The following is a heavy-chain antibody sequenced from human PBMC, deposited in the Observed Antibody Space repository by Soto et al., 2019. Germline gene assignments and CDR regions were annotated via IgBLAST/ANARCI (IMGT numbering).Heavy chain of an antibody. V-gene: IGHV4-59*01. CDR1: GGSISSYY. D-gene: IGHD2-15*01. J-gene: IGHJ4*02. CDR3: VRSYCSGGTCLLYYFDY. CDR2: IYYSGST. Sequence: QVQLQESGPGLVKPSETLSLTCTVSGGSISSYYWSWIRQPPGKGLEWIGCIYYSGSTNYNPSLKSRVTISLDTSKNQFSLKLSSVTAADTAVYYCVRSYCSGGTCLLYYFDYWGQGTLVTVSS.